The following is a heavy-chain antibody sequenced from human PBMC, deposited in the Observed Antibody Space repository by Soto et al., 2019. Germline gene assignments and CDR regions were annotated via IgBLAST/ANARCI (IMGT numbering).Heavy chain of an antibody. Sequence: GGSLRLSCAASGFTFSSYAMSWVRQAPGKGLEWVSAISGSGGSTYYADSVKGRFTISRDNSKNTLYLQMNSLRAGDTAVYYCAKDPELMAAAGNYFDYWGQGTLVTVSS. CDR3: AKDPELMAAAGNYFDY. CDR2: ISGSGGST. V-gene: IGHV3-23*01. D-gene: IGHD6-13*01. CDR1: GFTFSSYA. J-gene: IGHJ4*02.